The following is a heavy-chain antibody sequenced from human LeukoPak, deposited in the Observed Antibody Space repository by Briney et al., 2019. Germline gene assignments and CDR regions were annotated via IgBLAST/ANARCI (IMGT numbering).Heavy chain of an antibody. CDR1: GFTFSSYW. CDR3: STGSGHAFDI. V-gene: IGHV3-74*01. CDR2: INSDGGST. J-gene: IGHJ3*02. D-gene: IGHD3-10*01. Sequence: GGSLRLSCAASGFTFSSYWMHWVRQVPGKGLVWVSRINSDGGSTSYADSVKGRFTISRDNAKNTLYVQMNSLRAEDTAVYYCSTGSGHAFDIWGRGAMVTVSS.